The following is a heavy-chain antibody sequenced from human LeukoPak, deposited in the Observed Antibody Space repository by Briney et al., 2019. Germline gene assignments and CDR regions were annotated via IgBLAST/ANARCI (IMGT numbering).Heavy chain of an antibody. Sequence: SETLSLTCTVSGGSISSSSYYWGWIRQPPGKGLEWIGSIYYSGSTYYNPSLKSRVTISVDTSKNQFSLKLSSVTAADTAVYYCARQTSQLEVYYYYYMDVWGKGTTVTVSS. D-gene: IGHD1-1*01. CDR2: IYYSGST. CDR1: GGSISSSSYY. CDR3: ARQTSQLEVYYYYYMDV. V-gene: IGHV4-39*01. J-gene: IGHJ6*03.